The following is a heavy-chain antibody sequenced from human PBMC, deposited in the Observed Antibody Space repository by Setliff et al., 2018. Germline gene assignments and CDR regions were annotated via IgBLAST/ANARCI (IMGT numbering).Heavy chain of an antibody. CDR1: GFTFSDYS. V-gene: IGHV3-48*04. J-gene: IGHJ3*02. CDR3: ARQRYHDTTGKAFDI. CDR2: ISSASRTI. D-gene: IGHD3-22*01. Sequence: PGGSLRLSCAASGFTFSDYSMNWVRQAPGKGLQWVSYISSASRTIHYADSVKGRFSISRENAMNSLYLQMNSLRADDTAVYYCARQRYHDTTGKAFDIWGQGTMVTVSS.